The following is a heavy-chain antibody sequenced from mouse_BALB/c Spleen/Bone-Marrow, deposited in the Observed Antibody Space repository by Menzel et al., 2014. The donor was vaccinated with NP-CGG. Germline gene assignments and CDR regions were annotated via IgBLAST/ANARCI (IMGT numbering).Heavy chain of an antibody. CDR3: ARGNYEAMDY. CDR1: GYTFTNYW. V-gene: IGHV1-7*01. CDR2: INPSTGNT. J-gene: IGHJ4*01. Sequence: VQLQESGAELAKPGASVKMSCKASGYTFTNYWMHWVKQRPGQGLEWIGYINPSTGNTEYNQKFKDKATLTADKSSNTAFMQLSSLTSEDSAVYFCARGNYEAMDYWGQGTSVTVSS. D-gene: IGHD2-1*01.